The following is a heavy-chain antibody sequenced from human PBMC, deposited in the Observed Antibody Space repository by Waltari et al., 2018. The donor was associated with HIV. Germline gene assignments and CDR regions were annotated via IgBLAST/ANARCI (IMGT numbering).Heavy chain of an antibody. CDR2: ISGYNGDT. Sequence: HVHLVQSGAALRKPGPSVTVSCTASAYTFTTYDIPWVRQAPGTGLEGMGWISGYNGDTKYAQKVRGRVTMTTDPSTSTAYLEMGSLGFDDTAVYYCARDHYYGNSGYYSDYWGQGTLVTVSS. CDR1: AYTFTTYD. D-gene: IGHD3-22*01. V-gene: IGHV1-18*01. J-gene: IGHJ4*02. CDR3: ARDHYYGNSGYYSDY.